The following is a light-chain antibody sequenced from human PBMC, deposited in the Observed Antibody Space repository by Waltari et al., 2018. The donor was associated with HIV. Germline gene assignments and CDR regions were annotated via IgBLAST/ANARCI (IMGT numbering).Light chain of an antibody. CDR2: DDN. J-gene: IGLJ2*01. CDR3: QVWDGSSAHVI. V-gene: IGLV3-21*02. Sequence: SYVLTQPPSVSVAPGQTASITCGGDNIRNKNVHWYQQKPGQAPVLVVYDDNDRPSGIPERFSGSNSGSTATLTISRVEAGDEADFYCQVWDGSSAHVIFGGGTKLTV. CDR1: NIRNKN.